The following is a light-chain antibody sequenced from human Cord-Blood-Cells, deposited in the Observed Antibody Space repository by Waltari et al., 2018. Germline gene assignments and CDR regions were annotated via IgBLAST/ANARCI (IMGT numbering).Light chain of an antibody. J-gene: IGLJ2*01. CDR2: EVS. CDR3: SSYTSSSTLV. Sequence: QATLTQPASGYGSPGQSITISCTGTSSDVGGYNYVSWYQQHPGKAPKLMIYEVSHRPAGVSNRFAGSKSGNTASLTISGLQAEDEADYYCSSYTSSSTLVFGGGT. CDR1: SSDVGGYNY. V-gene: IGLV2-14*01.